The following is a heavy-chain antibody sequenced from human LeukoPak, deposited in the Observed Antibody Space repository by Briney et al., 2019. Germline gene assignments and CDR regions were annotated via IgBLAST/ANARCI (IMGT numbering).Heavy chain of an antibody. D-gene: IGHD2-21*02. CDR2: LTGTGRTT. Sequence: GGSLRLSCAASGFPFSSCAMSWVRQAPDQGLEWVSALTGTGRTTYYADSVKGRFTISRDNSKNTLYLQMSSLRVEDTAVYYCARGRGYLMTDPEYWGQGTLVTVSS. CDR3: ARGRGYLMTDPEY. V-gene: IGHV3-23*01. J-gene: IGHJ4*02. CDR1: GFPFSSCA.